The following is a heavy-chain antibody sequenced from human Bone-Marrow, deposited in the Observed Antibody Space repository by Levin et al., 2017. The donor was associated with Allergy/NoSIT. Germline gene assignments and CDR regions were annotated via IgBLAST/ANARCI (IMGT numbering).Heavy chain of an antibody. D-gene: IGHD2-2*01. CDR2: IYYSGGA. CDR1: GGSITNTTYH. V-gene: IGHV4-39*01. J-gene: IGHJ5*02. CDR3: ARQHCSSTRCSTGWGGWFDP. Sequence: ASQTLSLTCAVSGGSITNTTYHWVWIRQPPGKGLEWIGNIYYSGGAHYTPSLKSRVTLSVDTSKNQFSLKMTSVTATDTAVYYCARQHCSSTRCSTGWGGWFDPWGQGILVTVSS.